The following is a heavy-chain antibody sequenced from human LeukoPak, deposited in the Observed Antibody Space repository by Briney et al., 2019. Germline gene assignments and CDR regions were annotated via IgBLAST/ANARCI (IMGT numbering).Heavy chain of an antibody. J-gene: IGHJ5*02. D-gene: IGHD2-15*01. CDR2: ISPYNGNT. V-gene: IGHV1-18*01. Sequence: ASVKVSFKASGYTFTKYGISWVRQAPGQGLEWMGWISPYNGNTDYPQKVQGRVTMTTDTSTSTAYMELRSLRSDDTALYYCARGGVGHCSGGSCPTSWFDPWGQGTLATVSS. CDR1: GYTFTKYG. CDR3: ARGGVGHCSGGSCPTSWFDP.